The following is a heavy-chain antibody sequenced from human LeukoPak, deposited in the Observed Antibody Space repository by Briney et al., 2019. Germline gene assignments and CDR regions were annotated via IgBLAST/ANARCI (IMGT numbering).Heavy chain of an antibody. CDR3: AKDVLRYFDWLFD. CDR1: GFSFSSYG. D-gene: IGHD3-9*01. J-gene: IGHJ4*02. V-gene: IGHV3-30*02. Sequence: GESLRLSCAASGFSFSSYGMHWVRQAPGKRLEWVAFIRYDGSNKYYADSVKGRFTISRDNSKNTLYLQMNSLRAEDTAVYYCAKDVLRYFDWLFDWGQGTLVTVSS. CDR2: IRYDGSNK.